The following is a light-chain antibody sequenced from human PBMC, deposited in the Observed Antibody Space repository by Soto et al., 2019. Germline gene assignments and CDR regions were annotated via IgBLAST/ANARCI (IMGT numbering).Light chain of an antibody. CDR1: QSLVSSDGNTY. CDR3: MQGTHWPLT. J-gene: IGKJ3*01. V-gene: IGKV2-30*01. CDR2: YVS. Sequence: DVVMTQSPLSLPVTLGQPASISCRSSQSLVSSDGNTYLNWFQQRPGQSPRRLIYYVSNRDSGVPDRFSGSGSGTDSTLRISRVEAEDVGVYYCMQGTHWPLTFGPGTKVDIK.